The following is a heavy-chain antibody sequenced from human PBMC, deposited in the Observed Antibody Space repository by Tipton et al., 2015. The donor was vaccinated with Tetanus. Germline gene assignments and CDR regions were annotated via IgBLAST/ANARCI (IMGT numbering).Heavy chain of an antibody. J-gene: IGHJ6*02. CDR2: VYSSGST. CDR1: GGSLNTFY. Sequence: TLSLTCTVSGGSLNTFYWNWIRQPAGKGLEWIGRVYSSGSTNYNPSLKSRVTMSIDASENQFSLELTSVTAADTAVYYCARDFRERSGTYYSYYYTMDVWGQGTTVTVSS. CDR3: ARDFRERSGTYYSYYYTMDV. V-gene: IGHV4-4*07. D-gene: IGHD1-26*01.